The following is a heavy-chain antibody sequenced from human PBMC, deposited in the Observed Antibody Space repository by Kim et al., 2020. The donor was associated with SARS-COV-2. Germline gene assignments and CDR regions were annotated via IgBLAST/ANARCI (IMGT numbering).Heavy chain of an antibody. J-gene: IGHJ4*02. V-gene: IGHV4-39*01. D-gene: IGHD3-22*01. Sequence: SETLSLTCTVSGGSISSSSYYWGCIRQPPGKGLEWIGSIYYSGSTYYNPSLKSRVTISVDTSKNQFSLKLSSVTAADTAVYYCAAIPGDYYDSSGYPYYFDYWGQGTLVTVSS. CDR3: AAIPGDYYDSSGYPYYFDY. CDR2: IYYSGST. CDR1: GGSISSSSYY.